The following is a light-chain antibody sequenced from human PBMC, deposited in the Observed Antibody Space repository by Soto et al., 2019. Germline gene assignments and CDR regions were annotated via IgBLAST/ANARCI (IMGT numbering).Light chain of an antibody. CDR3: QQYGTSPFT. CDR2: GAS. J-gene: IGKJ3*01. CDR1: QSVSSRF. V-gene: IGKV3-20*01. Sequence: EIVLTKSPGTLSLPPGEVATLSCRASQSVSSRFLAWYQHRSGQAPRLLIYGASSRAAGIPDRFRGSGSVTDFGITIAGLEPAAFEVNYCQQYGTSPFTFGHRNNVDI.